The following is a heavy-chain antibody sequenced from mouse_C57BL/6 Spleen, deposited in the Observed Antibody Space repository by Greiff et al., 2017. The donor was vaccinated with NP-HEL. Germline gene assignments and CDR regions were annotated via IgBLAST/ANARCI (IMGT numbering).Heavy chain of an antibody. Sequence: QVQLQQSGAELVKPGASVKISCKASGYTFTDYYINWVKQRPGQGLEWIGKIGPGSGSTYYNEKFKGKATLTADKSSSTAYMQLSSLTSEDSAVYFCARSAMITGAYYYAMDYWGQGTSVTVSS. J-gene: IGHJ4*01. CDR2: IGPGSGST. CDR3: ARSAMITGAYYYAMDY. V-gene: IGHV1-77*01. D-gene: IGHD2-4*01. CDR1: GYTFTDYY.